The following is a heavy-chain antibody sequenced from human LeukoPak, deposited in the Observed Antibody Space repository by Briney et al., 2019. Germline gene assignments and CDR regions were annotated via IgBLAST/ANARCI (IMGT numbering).Heavy chain of an antibody. Sequence: PGGSLRLSCAASGFTFRSYWMSRVRQAPGKGLEWVALINQDGSGKYHVDSVKGRFTISRDNADNSLYLQMNSLRAEDTAVYYCARDPENEYSYGYGDYWGQGTLVTVSS. CDR2: INQDGSGK. J-gene: IGHJ4*02. D-gene: IGHD5-18*01. CDR1: GFTFRSYW. CDR3: ARDPENEYSYGYGDY. V-gene: IGHV3-7*01.